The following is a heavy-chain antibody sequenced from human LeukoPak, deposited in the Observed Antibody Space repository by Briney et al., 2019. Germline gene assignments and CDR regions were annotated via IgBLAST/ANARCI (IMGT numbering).Heavy chain of an antibody. CDR2: INTNTGNP. V-gene: IGHV7-4-1*02. CDR1: GYTFTSYA. J-gene: IGHJ5*01. D-gene: IGHD3-3*01. CDR3: ARGSKNFLSCRTPLDP. Sequence: ASVTVSCKASGYTFTSYAMNWVRQAPGQGLEWMGWINTNTGNPTYAQGFTGRFVFSLDTSVSTAYLQISSLKAEDTAVYYCARGSKNFLSCRTPLDPLGQGTLVTGSS.